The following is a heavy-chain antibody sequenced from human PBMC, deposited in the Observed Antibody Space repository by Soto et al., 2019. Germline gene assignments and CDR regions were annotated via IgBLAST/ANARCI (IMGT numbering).Heavy chain of an antibody. CDR1: GHTFTSYA. D-gene: IGHD3-22*01. CDR2: INAGNGNT. CDR3: ARASRYYYDSSGYYFRY. V-gene: IGHV1-3*01. Sequence: ASVKVSCKASGHTFTSYAMHWVRQAPGQRLEWMGWINAGNGNTKYSQKFQGRVTITRDTSASTAYMELSSLRSEDTAVYYCARASRYYYDSSGYYFRYWGQGTLVTVSS. J-gene: IGHJ1*01.